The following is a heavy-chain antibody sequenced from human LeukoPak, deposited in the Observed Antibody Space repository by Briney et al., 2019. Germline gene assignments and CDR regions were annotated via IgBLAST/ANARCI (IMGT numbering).Heavy chain of an antibody. D-gene: IGHD6-6*01. CDR3: AREGGYSSSSWYYYYYYMDV. V-gene: IGHV4-59*01. CDR1: GGSISSYY. CDR2: IYYSGST. J-gene: IGHJ6*03. Sequence: SETLSLTCAVYGGSISSYYWSWIRQPPGKGLEWIGYIYYSGSTNYNPSLKSRVTISVDTSKNQFSLKLSSVTAADTAVYYCAREGGYSSSSWYYYYYYMDVWGKGTTVTVSS.